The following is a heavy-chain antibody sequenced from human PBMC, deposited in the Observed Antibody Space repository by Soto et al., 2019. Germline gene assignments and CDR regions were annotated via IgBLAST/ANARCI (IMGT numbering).Heavy chain of an antibody. J-gene: IGHJ6*02. CDR2: INPNSGGT. D-gene: IGHD2-15*01. Sequence: ASVKVSCKASGYTFTGYYMHWVRQAPGQGLEWMGWINPNSGGTNYAQKFQGRVTMTRDTSISTAYMEMSRLRSDDTAVYYCALPASGGHRYYYCMGVWRQGTTVTVS. V-gene: IGHV1-2*02. CDR1: GYTFTGYY. CDR3: ALPASGGHRYYYCMGV.